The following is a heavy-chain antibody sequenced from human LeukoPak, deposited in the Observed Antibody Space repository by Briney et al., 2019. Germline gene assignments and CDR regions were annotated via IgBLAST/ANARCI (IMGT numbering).Heavy chain of an antibody. Sequence: SETLSLTCTVSGGSISSYHWSWIRQPPGKGLEWIGHIYYTGSTNYNPSLKSRVTISLDTSKNQFSLKLSSVTAADTAVYYCARGSWQQLVQYWGQGTLVTVSS. V-gene: IGHV4-59*01. J-gene: IGHJ4*02. D-gene: IGHD6-13*01. CDR3: ARGSWQQLVQY. CDR2: IYYTGST. CDR1: GGSISSYH.